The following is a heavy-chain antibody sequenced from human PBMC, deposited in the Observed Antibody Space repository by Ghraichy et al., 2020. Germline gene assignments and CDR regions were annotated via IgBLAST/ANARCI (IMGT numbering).Heavy chain of an antibody. V-gene: IGHV3-21*01. CDR3: ARVRSGSRSPFDY. Sequence: SCAASGFTFSSYSMNWVRQAPGKGLEWVSSISSSSSYIYYADSVKGRFTISRDNAKNSLYLQMNSLRAEDTAVYYCARVRSGSRSPFDYWGQGTLVTVSS. J-gene: IGHJ4*02. D-gene: IGHD1-26*01. CDR2: ISSSSSYI. CDR1: GFTFSSYS.